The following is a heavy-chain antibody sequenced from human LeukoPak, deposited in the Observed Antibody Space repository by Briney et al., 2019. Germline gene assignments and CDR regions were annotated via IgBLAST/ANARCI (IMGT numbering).Heavy chain of an antibody. CDR3: ALGLVTDY. CDR2: IYSGGST. CDR1: VFTVSSNF. Sequence: PGGSLRLSCAASVFTVSSNFISWVRQAPGKGLEWVSVIYSGGSTYYADSVKGRFTISRDNSKNTLYLQMNSLRVGDTAVYYCALGLVTDYWGQGTLVTVSS. D-gene: IGHD3-9*01. J-gene: IGHJ4*02. V-gene: IGHV3-66*01.